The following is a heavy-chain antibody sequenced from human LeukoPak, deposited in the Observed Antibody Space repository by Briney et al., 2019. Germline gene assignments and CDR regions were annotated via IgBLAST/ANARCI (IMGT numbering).Heavy chain of an antibody. CDR2: ISSSGSTI. CDR3: AELGITMIGGV. D-gene: IGHD3-10*02. J-gene: IGHJ6*04. CDR1: GFTFSSYE. Sequence: PGGSLRLACAASGFTFSSYEMNWVRQAPGKGREGVSYISSSGSTINYADSVKGRFTISRDNAKNSLYLQMNSLRAEDTAVYYCAELGITMIGGVWGKGTTVTISS. V-gene: IGHV3-48*03.